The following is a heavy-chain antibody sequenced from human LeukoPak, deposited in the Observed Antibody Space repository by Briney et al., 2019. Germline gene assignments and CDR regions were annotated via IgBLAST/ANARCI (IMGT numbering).Heavy chain of an antibody. CDR2: ISSSGNSR. Sequence: PGGSLRLSCAASGFILSNYRMNWVRQAPGKGLEWVSYISSSGNSREYADSVKGRFTISRDNARDSLHLQMNSLRAEDTAVYYCTRDVRSWYFDFWGQGTRVTVSS. J-gene: IGHJ4*02. CDR1: GFILSNYR. D-gene: IGHD6-13*01. V-gene: IGHV3-48*04. CDR3: TRDVRSWYFDF.